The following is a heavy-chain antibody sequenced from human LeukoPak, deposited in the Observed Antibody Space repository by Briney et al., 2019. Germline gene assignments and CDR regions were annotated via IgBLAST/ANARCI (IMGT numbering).Heavy chain of an antibody. Sequence: SETLSLTCAVSGGSFSGHNWSWIRQPPGEGLEWIGEINDSGSTKYNPSLKSRVTISADTSKNQFSLKLSSVTAADTAVYYCAKNNWFDLWGQGTLVTVSS. CDR1: GGSFSGHN. CDR2: INDSGST. V-gene: IGHV4-34*01. CDR3: AKNNWFDL. J-gene: IGHJ5*02.